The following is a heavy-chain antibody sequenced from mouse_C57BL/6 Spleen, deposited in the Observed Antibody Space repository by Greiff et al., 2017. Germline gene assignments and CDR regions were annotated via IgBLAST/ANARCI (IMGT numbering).Heavy chain of an antibody. Sequence: QVQLQQSGAELVRPGSSVKLSCKASGYTFTSYWMHWVKQRPIQGLEWIGNIDPSDSETHYNQKFKDKATLTVDKSSSTAYMQLSSLTSEDSAVYYYARVGYDGYYYAMDYWGQGTSVTVSS. V-gene: IGHV1-52*01. CDR2: IDPSDSET. D-gene: IGHD2-2*01. J-gene: IGHJ4*01. CDR1: GYTFTSYW. CDR3: ARVGYDGYYYAMDY.